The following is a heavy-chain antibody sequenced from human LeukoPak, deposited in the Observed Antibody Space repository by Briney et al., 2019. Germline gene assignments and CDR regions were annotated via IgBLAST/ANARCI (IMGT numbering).Heavy chain of an antibody. CDR1: GFTFSSYA. CDR2: ISGSGGST. CDR3: ARARSYSGYDFDY. Sequence: GGSLRLSCAASGFTFSSYAMSCVRQAPGKGLEWVSGISGSGGSTYYADSVKGRFTISRDNSRDTLYLQMNSLRAEDTAVYYCARARSYSGYDFDYWGQGTLVTVSS. J-gene: IGHJ4*02. D-gene: IGHD5-12*01. V-gene: IGHV3-23*01.